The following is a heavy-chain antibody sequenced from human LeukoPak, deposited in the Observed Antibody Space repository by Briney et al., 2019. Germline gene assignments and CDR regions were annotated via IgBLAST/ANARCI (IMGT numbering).Heavy chain of an antibody. Sequence: SLRLSCAASGFTFSSYAMHWVRQAPGKGLEWVAVISYDGSNKYYADSVKGRFTISRDNSKNTLYLQMNSLRAEDTAVYYCAKTRPLDSSSWSHGDYWGQGTLVTVSS. CDR1: GFTFSSYA. CDR3: AKTRPLDSSSWSHGDY. J-gene: IGHJ4*02. CDR2: ISYDGSNK. D-gene: IGHD6-13*01. V-gene: IGHV3-30*04.